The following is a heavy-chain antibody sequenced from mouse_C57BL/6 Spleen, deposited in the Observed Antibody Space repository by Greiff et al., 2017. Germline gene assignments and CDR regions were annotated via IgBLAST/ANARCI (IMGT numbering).Heavy chain of an antibody. V-gene: IGHV5-4*01. CDR3: ARESPWLAY. CDR1: GFTFSSYA. J-gene: IGHJ3*01. CDR2: ISDGGSYT. Sequence: EVQLVESGGGLVKPGGSLKLSCAASGFTFSSYAMSWVRQTPEKRLEWVATISDGGSYTYYPDNVKGRFTISRDNAKNNLYLQMSHLKSEDTAMYYCARESPWLAYWGQGTLVTVSA.